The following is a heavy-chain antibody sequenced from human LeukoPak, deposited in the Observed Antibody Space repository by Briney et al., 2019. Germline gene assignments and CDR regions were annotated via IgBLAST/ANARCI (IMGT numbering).Heavy chain of an antibody. CDR1: GYTFTSYG. D-gene: IGHD3-22*01. CDR3: ARDLPPMYYYDSSGYHDPFDY. Sequence: ASVKVSCKASGYTFTSYGISWVRQAPGQGLEWMGWISAYNGNTNYAQKLQGRVTMTTDTSTSTAYMELRSLRSDDTAVYYCARDLPPMYYYDSSGYHDPFDYWGQGTLVTVSS. CDR2: ISAYNGNT. J-gene: IGHJ4*02. V-gene: IGHV1-18*01.